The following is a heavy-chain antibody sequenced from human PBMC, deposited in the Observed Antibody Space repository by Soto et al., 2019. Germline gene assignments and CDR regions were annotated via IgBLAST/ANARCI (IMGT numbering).Heavy chain of an antibody. D-gene: IGHD2-2*01. Sequence: ASVKVSCKGSGYTLTELSMHWVRQAPGKGLEWMGGFDPEDGETIYAQKFQGRVTMTEDTSTDTAYMELSSLRSEDTAVYYCATGIVVVPAALYGMDVWGQGTTVTVS. CDR2: FDPEDGET. V-gene: IGHV1-24*01. CDR1: GYTLTELS. J-gene: IGHJ6*02. CDR3: ATGIVVVPAALYGMDV.